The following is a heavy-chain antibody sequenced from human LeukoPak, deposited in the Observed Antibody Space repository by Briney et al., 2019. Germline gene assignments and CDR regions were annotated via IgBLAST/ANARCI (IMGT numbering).Heavy chain of an antibody. CDR3: VTSGYDPYYFDY. D-gene: IGHD5-12*01. CDR1: GGSFSGYY. V-gene: IGHV4-34*01. Sequence: PSETLSLTCAVYGGSFSGYYWSWIRQPPGKGLEWIGEINHSGSTNYNPSLKSRVTISVDTSKNQFSLKLSSVTAADTAVYYCVTSGYDPYYFDYWGQGTLVTVSS. CDR2: INHSGST. J-gene: IGHJ4*02.